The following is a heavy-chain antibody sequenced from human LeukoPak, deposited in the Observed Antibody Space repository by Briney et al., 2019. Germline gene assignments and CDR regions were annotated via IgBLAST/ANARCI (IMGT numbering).Heavy chain of an antibody. CDR1: GGSFSGYY. D-gene: IGHD6-19*01. J-gene: IGHJ4*02. CDR2: INHSGST. Sequence: SETLSLTCTVYGGSFSGYYWSWIRQPPGKGLEWIGDINHSGSTNYNPSLKSRVTISVDTSKNQFSLKLSSVTAADTAVYYCARARSSGWYLYYFDYWGQGTLVTVSS. CDR3: ARARSSGWYLYYFDY. V-gene: IGHV4-34*01.